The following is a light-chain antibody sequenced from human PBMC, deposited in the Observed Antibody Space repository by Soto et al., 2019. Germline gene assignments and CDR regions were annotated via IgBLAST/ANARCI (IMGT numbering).Light chain of an antibody. Sequence: QSVLTQPPSVSGAPGQTITISCTGSSSNIGAGYDVHWYQQLPGRAPKLLIYGNNNRPSGVPDRFSGSKSGTSVSLAITGLRGEDEADYYCSSYTTNITPVVFGGGTKLTVL. J-gene: IGLJ2*01. CDR3: SSYTTNITPVV. CDR2: GNN. V-gene: IGLV1-40*01. CDR1: SSNIGAGYD.